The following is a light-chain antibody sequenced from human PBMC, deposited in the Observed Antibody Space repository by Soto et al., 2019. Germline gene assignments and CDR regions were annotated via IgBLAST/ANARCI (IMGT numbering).Light chain of an antibody. CDR3: QHYDNLPLT. CDR1: HNIYNY. Sequence: DLQMTQSPSSLSASVGDRVTIACQASHNIYNYLNWYHQKPGKAPKLLIFDASNLERGVPSRFSGSVSRTHFSLSINNLQPEDVGTYFCQHYDNLPLTFGGGTKVEI. CDR2: DAS. J-gene: IGKJ4*01. V-gene: IGKV1-33*01.